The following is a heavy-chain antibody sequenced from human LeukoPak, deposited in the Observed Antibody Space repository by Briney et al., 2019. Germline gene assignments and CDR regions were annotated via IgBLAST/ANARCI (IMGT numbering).Heavy chain of an antibody. CDR3: ARVPTTVTYTDY. CDR1: CLTIRDYY. J-gene: IGHJ4*02. CDR2: ISTTGSTK. D-gene: IGHD4-17*01. V-gene: IGHV3-11*01. Sequence: GGSLRLSCAASCLTIRDYYMSWIRPAPGKGLEWVSYISTTGSTKYYADSVKGRFTISSDNAKNSLYLQTNSLRAEDTAVYYCARVPTTVTYTDYWGQGTLVTVSS.